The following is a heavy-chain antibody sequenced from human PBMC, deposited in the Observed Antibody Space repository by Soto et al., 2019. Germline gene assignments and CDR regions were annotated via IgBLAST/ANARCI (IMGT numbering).Heavy chain of an antibody. V-gene: IGHV4-38-2*02. CDR2: VYHDGRT. Sequence: SETLSLTCAVSGYSISSGYQWGWIRRPPGKGPEWIGSVYHDGRTRYNPPLESRVTISVDTSKNQFSLKLNSVTVADTAMYYCARDFYGSRAAGWFDPWGQGTLVTVSS. CDR3: ARDFYGSRAAGWFDP. J-gene: IGHJ5*02. D-gene: IGHD3-10*01. CDR1: GYSISSGYQ.